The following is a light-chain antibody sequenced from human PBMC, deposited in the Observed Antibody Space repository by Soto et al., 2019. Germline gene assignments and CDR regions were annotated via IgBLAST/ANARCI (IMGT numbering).Light chain of an antibody. CDR1: QSVSSSY. J-gene: IGKJ3*01. Sequence: EIVLTQSPGTLSLSPGERATLSCRASQSVSSSYLAWYQQKPGQAPMLLIYGVSSRATGIPDRFSGSGSGTDFTLTIIRLGSEDFAVYYCQQYGSSPTFTFGPVTKVELK. CDR2: GVS. V-gene: IGKV3-20*01. CDR3: QQYGSSPTFT.